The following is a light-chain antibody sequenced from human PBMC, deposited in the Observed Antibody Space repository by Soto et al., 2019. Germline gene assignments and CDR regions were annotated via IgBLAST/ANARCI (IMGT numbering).Light chain of an antibody. CDR3: QQYGSSLLT. CDR1: QDINSY. J-gene: IGKJ4*01. CDR2: AGT. Sequence: IQLTQSPSSLSASVGDRVTITCRASQDINSYLAWYQQKPGKAPNLLIYAGTSLQSGVPSRFSGSGSGTEFTLTISSLQPEDFATYYCQQYGSSLLTFGGGTKVDIK. V-gene: IGKV1-9*01.